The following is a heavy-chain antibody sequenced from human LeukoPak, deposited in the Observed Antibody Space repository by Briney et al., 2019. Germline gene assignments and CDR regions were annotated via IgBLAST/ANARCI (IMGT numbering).Heavy chain of an antibody. Sequence: SVKVSCKVSGYTLTELSMHWVRQAPGKGLEWMGGFDPEDGETIYAQKFQGRVTMTEDTSTDTAYMELSSLRSEDTAVYYCATDPDYYDSSGLYAFDIWGQGTMVTVSS. CDR2: FDPEDGET. D-gene: IGHD3-22*01. CDR3: ATDPDYYDSSGLYAFDI. CDR1: GYTLTELS. V-gene: IGHV1-24*01. J-gene: IGHJ3*02.